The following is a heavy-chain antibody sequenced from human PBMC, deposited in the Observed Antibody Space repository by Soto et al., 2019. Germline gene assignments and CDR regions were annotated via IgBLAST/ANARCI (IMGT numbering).Heavy chain of an antibody. CDR1: GFTFDDYA. D-gene: IGHD2-21*02. Sequence: EVQLVESGGGLVQPGRSLRLSSAPSGFTFDDYAMHWDRQAPGKGLEWVSGINWNSGNIGYADSVKGRFTISRDNAKNSLYLQMNSLRAEDTAFYYCAKSSGAVCCSYDMDVWGKGTTVTVSS. J-gene: IGHJ6*03. V-gene: IGHV3-9*01. CDR3: AKSSGAVCCSYDMDV. CDR2: INWNSGNI.